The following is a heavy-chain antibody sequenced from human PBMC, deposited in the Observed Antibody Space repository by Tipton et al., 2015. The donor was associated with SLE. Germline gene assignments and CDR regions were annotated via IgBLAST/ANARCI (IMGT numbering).Heavy chain of an antibody. CDR1: GGSISSGGYS. D-gene: IGHD3-3*01. CDR3: AREPRSGYHDY. CDR2: IYHSGST. Sequence: TLSLTCAVSGGSISSGGYSWSWIRQPPGKGLEWIGYIYHSGSTYYNPSLKSRVTISVDRSKNQFSLKLSSVTAADTAVYYCAREPRSGYHDYWGQGTLVIVSS. J-gene: IGHJ4*02. V-gene: IGHV4-30-2*01.